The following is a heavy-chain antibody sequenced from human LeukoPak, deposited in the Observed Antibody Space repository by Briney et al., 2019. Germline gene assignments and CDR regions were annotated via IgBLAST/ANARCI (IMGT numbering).Heavy chain of an antibody. V-gene: IGHV4-61*08. CDR2: IYYSGST. D-gene: IGHD6-13*01. CDR3: ARPAGIADKTYYFDY. J-gene: IGHJ4*02. Sequence: KPSETLSLTCTVSGGSIRSGDYSWNWIRQHPGKGLEWIGYIYYSGSTNYNPSLKSRVTISVDTSKNQFSLKLSSVTAADTAVYYCARPAGIADKTYYFDYWGQGALVTVSS. CDR1: GGSIRSGDYS.